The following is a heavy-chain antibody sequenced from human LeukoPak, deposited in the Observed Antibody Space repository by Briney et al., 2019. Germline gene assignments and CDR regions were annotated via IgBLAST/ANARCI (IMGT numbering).Heavy chain of an antibody. CDR3: AGSQWLVNFDY. D-gene: IGHD6-19*01. J-gene: IGHJ4*02. CDR1: GFTFSSYA. CDR2: IYAGGDT. Sequence: GGSLRLSCAVSGFTFSSYAMTWVRQAPGKGLEWVSVIYAGGDTYYADSVRGRFTISRDTSENTLYLQMNSLRAEDTALYYCAGSQWLVNFDYWGQGTLVTVSS. V-gene: IGHV3-66*01.